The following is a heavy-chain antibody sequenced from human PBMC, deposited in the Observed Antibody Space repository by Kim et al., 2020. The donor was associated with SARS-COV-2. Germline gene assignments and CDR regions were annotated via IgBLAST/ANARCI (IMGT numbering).Heavy chain of an antibody. V-gene: IGHV6-1*01. J-gene: IGHJ4*02. D-gene: IGHD3-22*01. Sequence: WYNDYAVSVKSRITINPDTSKNQFSLQLNSVTPEDTAVYYCARGGVVFDYWGQGTLVTVSS. CDR2: WYN. CDR3: ARGGVVFDY.